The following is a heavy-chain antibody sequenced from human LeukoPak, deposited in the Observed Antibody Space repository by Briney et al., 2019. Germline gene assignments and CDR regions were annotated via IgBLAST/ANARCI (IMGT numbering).Heavy chain of an antibody. J-gene: IGHJ4*02. V-gene: IGHV3-9*01. D-gene: IGHD1-26*01. CDR2: ISWNSDTI. CDR1: GFTFDEFA. CDR3: AKSKPPGSYCLPIDY. Sequence: TGGSLRLSCAASGFTFDEFAVHWVRQAPGKGLEWVSSISWNSDTIGYADSVKGRFTISRADAQNSVSLQMNSLRVEDTAFYYCAKSKPPGSYCLPIDYWGQGTLVTVSS.